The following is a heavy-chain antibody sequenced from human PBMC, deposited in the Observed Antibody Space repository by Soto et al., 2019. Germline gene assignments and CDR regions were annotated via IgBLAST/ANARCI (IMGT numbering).Heavy chain of an antibody. D-gene: IGHD1-1*01. CDR3: ARAYRDY. J-gene: IGHJ4*02. CDR1: GFTFSSYW. Sequence: EVQLVESGGGLVQPGGSLRLSCVASGFTFSSYWMHWVRQAPGKGLVWVARISGDGTTTHYADSVKGRFTISRDNAKNTLYLQMNSLSAYDTAVYYCARAYRDYWGQGTLVTVSS. V-gene: IGHV3-74*01. CDR2: ISGDGTTT.